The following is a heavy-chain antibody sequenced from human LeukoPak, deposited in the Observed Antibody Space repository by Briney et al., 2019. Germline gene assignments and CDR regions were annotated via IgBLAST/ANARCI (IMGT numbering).Heavy chain of an antibody. V-gene: IGHV3-21*01. CDR2: ISGSSSYI. CDR1: GFTFSSYS. CDR3: ARDGSTWFNWFDP. J-gene: IGHJ5*02. D-gene: IGHD6-13*01. Sequence: GGSLRLSCAASGFTFSSYSMNWVRQAPGKGLVWVSSISGSSSYIYYADSVKGRFTISRDNAKNSLYLQMNSLRAEDTAVYYCARDGSTWFNWFDPWGQGTLVTVSS.